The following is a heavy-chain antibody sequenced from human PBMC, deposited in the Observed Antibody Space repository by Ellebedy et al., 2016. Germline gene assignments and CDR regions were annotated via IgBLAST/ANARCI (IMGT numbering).Heavy chain of an antibody. CDR2: INHSGST. CDR1: GGSISSYY. Sequence: SETLSLXCTVSGGSISSYYRSWIRQPPGKGLEWIGEINHSGSTYYNPSLKSRVTISVDTSKNQFSLKLSSVTAADTAVYYCARANSGDFVDYWGQGTLVTVSS. D-gene: IGHD4-17*01. J-gene: IGHJ4*02. CDR3: ARANSGDFVDY. V-gene: IGHV4-34*01.